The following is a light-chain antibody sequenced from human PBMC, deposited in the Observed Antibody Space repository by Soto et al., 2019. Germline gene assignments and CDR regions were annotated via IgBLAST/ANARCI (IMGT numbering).Light chain of an antibody. Sequence: DIQMTQSPSFVSASIGDRVTITCRASQDINNWLVWYQQKPGEAPKLLIYATSTLQTGVPSRCSGSGSGTDFSLTISSLQPDDFAIYHCEKTRDFPRTFGGGTKVE. CDR3: EKTRDFPRT. CDR1: QDINNW. V-gene: IGKV1-12*01. CDR2: ATS. J-gene: IGKJ4*01.